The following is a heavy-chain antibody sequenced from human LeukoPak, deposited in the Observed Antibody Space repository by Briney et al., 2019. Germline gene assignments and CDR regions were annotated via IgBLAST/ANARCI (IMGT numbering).Heavy chain of an antibody. Sequence: GGSLRLSCAVSGFTVSNNYMSWVRQAPGKGLEWVSVIFAEGGTFYGDSVKGRFTISRDNSKNTVFLQMSSLRAEDTAVYYCARGGGVYSFDYWAREPWSPSPQ. CDR1: GFTVSNNY. CDR2: IFAEGGT. V-gene: IGHV3-66*01. CDR3: ARGGGVYSFDY. D-gene: IGHD5/OR15-5a*01. J-gene: IGHJ4*02.